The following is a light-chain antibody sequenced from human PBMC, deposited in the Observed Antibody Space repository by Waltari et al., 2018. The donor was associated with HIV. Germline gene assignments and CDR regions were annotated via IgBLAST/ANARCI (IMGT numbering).Light chain of an antibody. V-gene: IGKV3-20*01. J-gene: IGKJ3*01. Sequence: EIVLTQSPGTLSLSPGEGATLSCRASQSVSSTYLAWYQQKPGQAPRLLIYGASSRATGIPDRFSGSGSGTDFTLTISRLEPKDFAVYYCQQYGSSPLTFGPGTKVDIK. CDR3: QQYGSSPLT. CDR2: GAS. CDR1: QSVSSTY.